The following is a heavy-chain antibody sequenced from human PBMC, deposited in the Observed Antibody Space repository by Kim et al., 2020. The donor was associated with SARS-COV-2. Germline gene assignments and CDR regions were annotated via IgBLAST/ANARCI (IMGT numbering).Heavy chain of an antibody. J-gene: IGHJ4*02. CDR3: ARENYYYGSGRSPDY. V-gene: IGHV4-39*01. D-gene: IGHD3-10*01. Sequence: SETLSLTCTVSGGSISSSSYYWGWIRQPPGKGLEWIGSIYYSGSTYYNPSLKSRVTISVDTSKNQFSLKLSSVTAADTAVYYCARENYYYGSGRSPDYWGQGTLVTVSS. CDR1: GGSISSSSYY. CDR2: IYYSGST.